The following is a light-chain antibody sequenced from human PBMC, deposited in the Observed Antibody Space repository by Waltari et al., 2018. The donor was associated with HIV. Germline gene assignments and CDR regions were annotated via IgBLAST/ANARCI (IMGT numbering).Light chain of an antibody. CDR1: SSNSGTHT. CDR2: SNN. CDR3: GAWDDTHSWV. Sequence: QSVLTQPPSVSGTPGQGVTISCSGSSSNSGTHTVNWYQHLPGTTPKLLIYSNNQRPSGVPDRFSGSKSGTSASLAISGLQSEDEADYYCGAWDDTHSWVFGGGTKLTVL. V-gene: IGLV1-44*01. J-gene: IGLJ3*02.